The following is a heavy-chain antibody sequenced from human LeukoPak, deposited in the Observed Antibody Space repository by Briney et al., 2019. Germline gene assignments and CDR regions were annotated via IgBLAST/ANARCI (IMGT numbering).Heavy chain of an antibody. V-gene: IGHV3-9*03. CDR3: AKTGRRYCSGGSCYWFDY. CDR2: ISCNSGSI. J-gene: IGHJ4*02. Sequence: GGSLRLSCAASGFTFGDYAMHWVRQAPGKGLEWVSGISCNSGSIGYADPVKGRFTISRDNSKNSLYLQMNSLRAEDMALYYFAKTGRRYCSGGSCYWFDYWGQGTLVT. CDR1: GFTFGDYA. D-gene: IGHD2-15*01.